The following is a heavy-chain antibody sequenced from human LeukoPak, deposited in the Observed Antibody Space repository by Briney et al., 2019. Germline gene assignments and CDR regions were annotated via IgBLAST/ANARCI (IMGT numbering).Heavy chain of an antibody. CDR2: IFPIFATA. Sequence: GASVKVSCKASGGTSSSYAISWVRQAPGQGLEWMGRIFPIFATANYAQKFQGRVTITADESTSTAYMELSSLRSEDTAVYYCARESGSYEAYFDYWGQGTLVTVSS. V-gene: IGHV1-69*13. CDR3: ARESGSYEAYFDY. J-gene: IGHJ4*02. CDR1: GGTSSSYA. D-gene: IGHD1-26*01.